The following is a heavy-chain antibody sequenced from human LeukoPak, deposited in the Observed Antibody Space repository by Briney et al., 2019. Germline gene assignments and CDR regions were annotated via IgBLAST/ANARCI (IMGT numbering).Heavy chain of an antibody. Sequence: NPSETLSLTCTVSGGSISDSNSYWVWIRQPPGKGLEWIGTIYYSGSSYYNPSLKSRVTIFVDTSKNQFSLNLSSVTAADTAVYYCARRNARSTNRFDPWGQGTLVTVSS. CDR1: GGSISDSNSY. D-gene: IGHD1-1*01. V-gene: IGHV4-39*01. CDR3: ARRNARSTNRFDP. J-gene: IGHJ5*02. CDR2: IYYSGSS.